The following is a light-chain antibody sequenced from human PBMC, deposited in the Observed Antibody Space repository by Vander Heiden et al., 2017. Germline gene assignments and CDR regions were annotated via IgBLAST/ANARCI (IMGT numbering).Light chain of an antibody. CDR2: KDS. CDR1: ALPKQY. J-gene: IGLJ2*01. V-gene: IGLV3-25*03. Sequence: SYELPQPPSVSVFPGLTPRITCSGDALPKQYAYWYQQKPGQAPVLVIYKDSERPSGIPERFSGSSSGTTVTLTISGVQEEDEADYYCQSADSSGTYVVFGGGTKLTVL. CDR3: QSADSSGTYVV.